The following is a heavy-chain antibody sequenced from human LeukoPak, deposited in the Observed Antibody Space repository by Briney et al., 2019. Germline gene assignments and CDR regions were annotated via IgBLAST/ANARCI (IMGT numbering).Heavy chain of an antibody. CDR1: GGTFSSYA. D-gene: IGHD5-12*01. CDR2: IIPILGLA. V-gene: IGHV1-69*04. CDR3: ATYSGDDSGGDH. Sequence: ASVKVSCKASGGTFSSYAISWVRQAPGQGLEWMGRIIPILGLANYAQKFQGRVTITADKSTSTAYMELSSLRSEDTAVYYCATYSGDDSGGDHWGQGTLVTVSS. J-gene: IGHJ4*02.